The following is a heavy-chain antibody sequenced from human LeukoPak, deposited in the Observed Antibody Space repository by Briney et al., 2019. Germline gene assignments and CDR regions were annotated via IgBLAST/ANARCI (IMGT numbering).Heavy chain of an antibody. J-gene: IGHJ4*02. D-gene: IGHD4-23*01. Sequence: SETLSLTCAVYGGSFSGYYWSWIRQPPGKGLEWIGEINHSGSTKYNPSLKSRVTISVDTSKNQFSLKLSSVTAADTAVYYCARGRGAAYGGNYPYFDYWGQGTLVTVSS. CDR1: GGSFSGYY. CDR2: INHSGST. CDR3: ARGRGAAYGGNYPYFDY. V-gene: IGHV4-34*01.